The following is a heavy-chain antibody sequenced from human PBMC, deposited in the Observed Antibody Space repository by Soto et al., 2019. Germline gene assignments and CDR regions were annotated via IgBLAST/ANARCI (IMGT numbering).Heavy chain of an antibody. CDR3: ASTHYNWNWFDP. J-gene: IGHJ5*02. CDR2: IYYSGST. Sequence: SETLSLTCTVSGGSISSYYWSWIRQPLGKGLEWIGYIYYSGSTNYNPSLKSRVTISVDTSKNQFSLKLSSVTAADTAVYYCASTHYNWNWFDPWGQGTLVTVSS. D-gene: IGHD1-20*01. V-gene: IGHV4-59*01. CDR1: GGSISSYY.